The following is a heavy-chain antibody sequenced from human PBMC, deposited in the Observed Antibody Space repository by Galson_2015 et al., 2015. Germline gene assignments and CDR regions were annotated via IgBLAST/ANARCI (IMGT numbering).Heavy chain of an antibody. CDR3: ARADYNYYYGMDV. V-gene: IGHV3-23*01. CDR2: ISGSGGST. Sequence: SLRLSCAASGFTFSSYAMSWVRQAPGKGLEWVSAISGSGGSTYYADSVKGRFTISRDNSKNTLYLQMNSLRAEDTAVYYCARADYNYYYGMDVWGQGTTVTVSS. CDR1: GFTFSSYA. J-gene: IGHJ6*02.